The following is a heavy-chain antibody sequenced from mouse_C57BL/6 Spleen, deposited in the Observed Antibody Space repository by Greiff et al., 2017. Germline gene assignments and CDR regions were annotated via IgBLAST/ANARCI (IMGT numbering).Heavy chain of an antibody. CDR1: GFTFSDYG. V-gene: IGHV5-17*01. J-gene: IGHJ3*01. CDR3: ASNYDGSSYESWFAY. D-gene: IGHD1-1*01. CDR2: ISSGSSTI. Sequence: EVMLVESGGGLVKPGGSLKLSCAASGFTFSDYGMHWVRQAPEKGLEWVAYISSGSSTIYYADTVKGRFTISRDNAKNTLFLQMTSLRSGDTAMYYCASNYDGSSYESWFAYWGQGTLVTVSA.